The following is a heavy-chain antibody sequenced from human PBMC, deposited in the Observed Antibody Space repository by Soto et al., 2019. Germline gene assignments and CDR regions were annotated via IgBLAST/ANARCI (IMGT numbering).Heavy chain of an antibody. CDR2: ISSSSSTI. Sequence: GGSLRLSCAASGFTFSSYSMNWVRQAPGKGLEWVSYISSSSSTIYYADSVKGRFTTSRDNAKNSLYLQMNSLRDEDTAVYYCARDFGAGYSYGYYYYGMDVWGQGTTVTVSS. CDR3: ARDFGAGYSYGYYYYGMDV. J-gene: IGHJ6*02. V-gene: IGHV3-48*02. D-gene: IGHD5-18*01. CDR1: GFTFSSYS.